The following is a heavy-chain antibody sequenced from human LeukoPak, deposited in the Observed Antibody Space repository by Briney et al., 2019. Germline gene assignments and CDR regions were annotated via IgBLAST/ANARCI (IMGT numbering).Heavy chain of an antibody. CDR2: IRYDGSNK. Sequence: GGSLRLSCAASGFTFSSYGMHWVCQAPGKGLEWVAFIRYDGSNKYYADSVKGRFTISRDNSKNTLYLQMNSLRAEDTAVYYCANSQGYGDYVDAFVIWGQGTMVTVSS. V-gene: IGHV3-30*02. CDR3: ANSQGYGDYVDAFVI. D-gene: IGHD4-17*01. J-gene: IGHJ3*02. CDR1: GFTFSSYG.